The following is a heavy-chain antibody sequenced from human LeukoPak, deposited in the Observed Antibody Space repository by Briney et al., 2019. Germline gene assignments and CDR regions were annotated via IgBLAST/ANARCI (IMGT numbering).Heavy chain of an antibody. CDR3: AREKVDYSFDH. J-gene: IGHJ4*02. CDR2: IKQDGSEI. V-gene: IGHV3-7*01. Sequence: GGSLRLSCVASGFTFSNYWMSWVRQAPGKGLQWVANIKQDGSEIYYVDSVKGRFTISRDYAKKSLFLQMNSLRAEDTAVYYCAREKVDYSFDHWGQGTLVTVSS. D-gene: IGHD2-15*01. CDR1: GFTFSNYW.